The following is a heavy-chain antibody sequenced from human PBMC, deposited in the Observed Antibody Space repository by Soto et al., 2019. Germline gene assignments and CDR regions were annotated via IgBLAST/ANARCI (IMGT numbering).Heavy chain of an antibody. CDR1: GGTFSSYA. V-gene: IGHV1-69*13. CDR3: ASEEGHDSSGYYPGIHFAY. CDR2: IIPIFGTA. D-gene: IGHD3-22*01. J-gene: IGHJ4*02. Sequence: GASVKVSCKASGGTFSSYAISWVRQAPGQGLEWMGGIIPIFGTANYAQKFQGRVTITADESTSTAYMELSSLRSEDTAVYYCASEEGHDSSGYYPGIHFAYWGQGTLVTVSS.